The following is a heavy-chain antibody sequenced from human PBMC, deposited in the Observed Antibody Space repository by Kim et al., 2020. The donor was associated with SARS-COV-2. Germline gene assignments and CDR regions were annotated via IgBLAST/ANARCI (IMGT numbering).Heavy chain of an antibody. CDR1: GFTFSSYG. V-gene: IGHV3-33*01. J-gene: IGHJ4*02. CDR2: IWYDGSNK. CDR3: ARCPIVVYRYSGSYYSYFDY. D-gene: IGHD1-26*01. Sequence: GGSLRLSCAASGFTFSSYGMHWVRQAPGKGLEWVAVIWYDGSNKYYADSVKGRFTISRDNSKNTLYLQMNSLRAEDTAVYYCARCPIVVYRYSGSYYSYFDYWGQGTLVTVSS.